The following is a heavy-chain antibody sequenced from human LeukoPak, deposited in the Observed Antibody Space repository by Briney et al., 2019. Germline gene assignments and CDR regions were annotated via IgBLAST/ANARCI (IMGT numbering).Heavy chain of an antibody. Sequence: SQTLSLTCTVSGGSISSGSYYWSWIRQPAGKGLEWIGRIYTSGSTNYNPSLKSRVTISVDTSKNQFSLKLSSVTAADTAVYYCAREGHYMDVWGKGTTVTVSS. J-gene: IGHJ6*03. CDR3: AREGHYMDV. CDR1: GGSISSGSYY. CDR2: IYTSGST. V-gene: IGHV4-61*02.